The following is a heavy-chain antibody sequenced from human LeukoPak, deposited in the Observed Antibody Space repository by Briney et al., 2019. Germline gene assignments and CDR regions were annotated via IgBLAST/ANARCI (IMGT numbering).Heavy chain of an antibody. CDR2: INHSGST. CDR1: GGSFSGYY. J-gene: IGHJ4*02. D-gene: IGHD1-26*01. Sequence: PSETLSLTCAVYGGSFSGYYWSWIRQPPGKGLEWIGEINHSGSTNYNPSLKSRVTISVDTSKNQFSLKLSSVTAADTAVYYCARERRVGATPDYWGQGTLVTVSS. V-gene: IGHV4-34*01. CDR3: ARERRVGATPDY.